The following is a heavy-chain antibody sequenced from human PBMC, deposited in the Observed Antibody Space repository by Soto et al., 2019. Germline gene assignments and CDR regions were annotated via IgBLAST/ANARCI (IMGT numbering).Heavy chain of an antibody. CDR3: ASRGRAVGGTSIYGMDV. CDR1: GYSFTSYW. D-gene: IGHD6-19*01. J-gene: IGHJ6*02. CDR2: IYPGDSDT. V-gene: IGHV5-51*01. Sequence: PGESLKISCKGSGYSFTSYWIGWVRQMPGKGLEWMGIIYPGDSDTRYSPSFQGQVTISADKSISTAYLQWSSLKASDTAMYYCASRGRAVGGTSIYGMDVWDQETTVTVSS.